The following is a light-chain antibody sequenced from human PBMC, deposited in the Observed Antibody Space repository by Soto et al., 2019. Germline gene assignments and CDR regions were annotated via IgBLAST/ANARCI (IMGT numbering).Light chain of an antibody. Sequence: DVQMTQSPSSVSASVGDRVTIACRASQDISSWLAWYQQKPGKAPKLLVYAASSLQGGVPPRFSGSGSGTDFTLTISSLQPEDFATYYCQQANSFPFTFGPGTTVDIK. J-gene: IGKJ3*01. CDR2: AAS. CDR1: QDISSW. CDR3: QQANSFPFT. V-gene: IGKV1-12*01.